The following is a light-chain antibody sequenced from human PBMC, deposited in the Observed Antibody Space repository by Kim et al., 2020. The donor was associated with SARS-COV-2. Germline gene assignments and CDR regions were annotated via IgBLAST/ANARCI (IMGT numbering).Light chain of an antibody. Sequence: GQSVTISCTGTSSAVGGFNYVSWYQKHQGNAPKLMIYEVNERPSGVPDRFSGSKSGNTASLTVSGLQSEDEADYYCSSYAGSNIVVFGGGTQLTVL. J-gene: IGLJ2*01. CDR1: SSAVGGFNY. CDR2: EVN. V-gene: IGLV2-8*01. CDR3: SSYAGSNIVV.